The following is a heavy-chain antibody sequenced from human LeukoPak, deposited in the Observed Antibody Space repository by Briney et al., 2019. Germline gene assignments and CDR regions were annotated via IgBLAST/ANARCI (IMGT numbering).Heavy chain of an antibody. CDR2: ISGSGGST. D-gene: IGHD2-15*01. V-gene: IGHV3-23*01. CDR3: AKGIWQLPQNFDY. Sequence: GGSLRLSCAASGFPFSSYAMSWVRQAPGKGLEWVSVISGSGGSTYYADSVKGRFTISRDNSKNTLYLQMNSLRAEDTAVYYCAKGIWQLPQNFDYWGQGTLVTVSS. J-gene: IGHJ4*02. CDR1: GFPFSSYA.